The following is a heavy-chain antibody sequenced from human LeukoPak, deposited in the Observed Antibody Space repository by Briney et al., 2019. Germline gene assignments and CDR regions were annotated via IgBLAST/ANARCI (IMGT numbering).Heavy chain of an antibody. CDR1: GGPISSGDYY. Sequence: PSQTLSLTCTVSGGPISSGDYYWSWIRQPPGKGLEWIVYIYYSGSTYYNPSLKSRVTISVDTSKNQFSLKLSSVTAADTAVYYCARGRTTIITIFGVVENAFDIWGQGTMVTVSS. CDR3: ARGRTTIITIFGVVENAFDI. CDR2: IYYSGST. V-gene: IGHV4-30-4*01. D-gene: IGHD3-3*01. J-gene: IGHJ3*02.